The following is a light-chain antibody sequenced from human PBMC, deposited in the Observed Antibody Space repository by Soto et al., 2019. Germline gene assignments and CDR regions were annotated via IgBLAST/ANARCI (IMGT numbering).Light chain of an antibody. CDR2: SDS. J-gene: IGLJ3*02. CDR3: KVWDSSTAIV. CDR1: NIGSKN. V-gene: IGLV3-9*01. Sequence: SSELTQPLSVSVALGQTARITCGGNNIGSKNVHWYQQKPGQAPVLVIYSDSNRPSGIPDRFSGSNSGNTATLTISSAQAGDEADYYCKVWDSSTAIVFGRGTKLTVL.